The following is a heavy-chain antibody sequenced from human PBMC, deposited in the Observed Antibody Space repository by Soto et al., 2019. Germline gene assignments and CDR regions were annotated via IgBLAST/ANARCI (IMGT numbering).Heavy chain of an antibody. CDR1: GFTFSDYY. V-gene: IGHV3-11*06. CDR3: AGSFGNIAAAGEN. CDR2: ISGTSSYT. D-gene: IGHD6-13*01. J-gene: IGHJ4*02. Sequence: QVQLVESGGGLVKPGGSLRLSCAASGFTFSDYYMSWIRQPPGKGLQWVSYISGTSSYTNYADSVKGRFTISRDNAKNSLYLQMNSLRAEDTAVYYCAGSFGNIAAAGENWGQGTLVTVSS.